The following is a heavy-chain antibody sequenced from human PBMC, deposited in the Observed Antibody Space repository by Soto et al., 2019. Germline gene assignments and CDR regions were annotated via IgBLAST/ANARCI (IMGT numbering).Heavy chain of an antibody. CDR2: IYYSGST. Sequence: SETLSLTCTVSGGSISSGGYYWSWIRQHPGKGLEWIGYIYYSGSTYYNPSLKSRVTISVDTSKNQFSLKLSSVTAADTAVYYCARYNYCYGNGYYLFSFWGRGTPV. V-gene: IGHV4-31*03. D-gene: IGHD3-22*01. CDR1: GGSISSGGYY. J-gene: IGHJ2*01. CDR3: ARYNYCYGNGYYLFSF.